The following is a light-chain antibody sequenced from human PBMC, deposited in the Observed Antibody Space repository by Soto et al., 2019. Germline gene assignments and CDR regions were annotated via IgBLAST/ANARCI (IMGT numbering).Light chain of an antibody. CDR3: SSYTTSSTLV. J-gene: IGLJ1*01. CDR2: EVN. V-gene: IGLV2-14*01. CDR1: SSDIGGYNY. Sequence: QSLLTQPASVSASPGQSITISCTGTSSDIGGYNYVSWYQQHPDKAPKLMIYEVNNRPSGVSDRFSGSKSGNTASLTISGLRPEDEADYYCSSYTTSSTLVFGTGTKVTVL.